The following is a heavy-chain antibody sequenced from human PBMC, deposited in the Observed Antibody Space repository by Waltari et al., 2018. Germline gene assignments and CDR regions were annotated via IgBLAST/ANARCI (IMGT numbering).Heavy chain of an antibody. CDR3: ARLPTYYYDSSGYYYDY. Sequence: EVQLVESGGGLVKPGGSLRLSCAASGFTFSSYSMNWVRQAPGKGLEWVSSISSSSSYIYYADSVKGRFTISRDNAKNSLYLQMNSRRAEDTAVYYCARLPTYYYDSSGYYYDYWGQGTLVTVSS. D-gene: IGHD3-22*01. J-gene: IGHJ4*02. V-gene: IGHV3-21*01. CDR1: GFTFSSYS. CDR2: ISSSSSYI.